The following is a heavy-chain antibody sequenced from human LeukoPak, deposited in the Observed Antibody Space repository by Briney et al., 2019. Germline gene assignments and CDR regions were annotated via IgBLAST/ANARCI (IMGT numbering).Heavy chain of an antibody. CDR2: ISSSGSTI. CDR3: ARGWYYDSSGYWGVFDY. D-gene: IGHD3-22*01. Sequence: PGGFLRLSCAASGFTFSSYEMNWVRQAPGKGLEWVSYISSSGSTIYYADSVKGRFTISRDNAKNSLYLQMNSLRAEDTAVYYCARGWYYDSSGYWGVFDYWGQGTLVTVSS. CDR1: GFTFSSYE. J-gene: IGHJ4*02. V-gene: IGHV3-48*03.